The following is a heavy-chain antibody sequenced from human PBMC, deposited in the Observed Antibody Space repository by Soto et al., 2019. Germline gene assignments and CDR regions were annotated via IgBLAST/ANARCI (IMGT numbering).Heavy chain of an antibody. J-gene: IGHJ4*02. CDR1: GFTFSSYW. CDR2: INPDGSAT. V-gene: IGHV3-74*01. Sequence: GGSLKLSCAASGFTFSSYWMHWVRQAPGKGLVWVSRINPDGSATNYADSVKGRFTISRDNAKNTLYLQMNSLRAEDTAVFYCGRGGSDSPMAPGYWGQGTLVTVSS. D-gene: IGHD5-18*01. CDR3: GRGGSDSPMAPGY.